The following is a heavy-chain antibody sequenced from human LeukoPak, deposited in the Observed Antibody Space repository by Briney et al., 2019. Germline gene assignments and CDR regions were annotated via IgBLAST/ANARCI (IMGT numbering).Heavy chain of an antibody. V-gene: IGHV3-23*01. J-gene: IGHJ6*03. D-gene: IGHD2-15*01. CDR2: ISGSGGST. CDR3: AKSLGAIYCSGGSCYSWYRSDSGYMDV. Sequence: GGSLRLSCAASGFTFSSYAMSWVRQAPGKGLEWVSAISGSGGSTYYADSVKGRFTISRDNSKNTLYLQMNSLRAEDTAVYYCAKSLGAIYCSGGSCYSWYRSDSGYMDVWGKGTTVTVSS. CDR1: GFTFSSYA.